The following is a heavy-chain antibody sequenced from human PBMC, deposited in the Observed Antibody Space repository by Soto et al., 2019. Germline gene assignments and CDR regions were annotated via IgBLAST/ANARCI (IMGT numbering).Heavy chain of an antibody. D-gene: IGHD5-12*01. J-gene: IGHJ4*02. CDR2: IYYSGST. CDR1: GGSISSYY. Sequence: QVQLQESGPGLVKPSETLSLTCTVSGGSISSYYWSWIRQPPGKGLEWIGYIYYSGSTNYNPSLKSRVTVSVDTAKNQYSLNLSSVTAAATAVYYCAREGGYDYGKAFDYWGQGTLVTVSS. V-gene: IGHV4-59*01. CDR3: AREGGYDYGKAFDY.